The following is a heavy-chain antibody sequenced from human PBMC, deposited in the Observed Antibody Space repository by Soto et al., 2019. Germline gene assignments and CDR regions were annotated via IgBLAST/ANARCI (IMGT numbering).Heavy chain of an antibody. Sequence: ASVKVSCKASGYTFTSYDINWVRQATGQGLEWMGWMNPNSGNTGYAQKFQGRVTMTRNTSISTAYMELSSLRSEDTAVYYCARYGDLNYYYYCMDVWGKGTTVTVSS. J-gene: IGHJ6*03. D-gene: IGHD4-17*01. CDR1: GYTFTSYD. CDR2: MNPNSGNT. V-gene: IGHV1-8*01. CDR3: ARYGDLNYYYYCMDV.